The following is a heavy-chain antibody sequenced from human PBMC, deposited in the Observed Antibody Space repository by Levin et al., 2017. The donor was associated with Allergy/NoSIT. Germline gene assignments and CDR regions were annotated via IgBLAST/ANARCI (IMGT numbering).Heavy chain of an antibody. CDR3: ARDRWGRSGYGGGFDY. CDR1: GLTFFNYG. CDR2: IWNDGSKK. Sequence: PGESLKISCAASGLTFFNYGMHWVRQAPGKGLEWVAVIWNDGSKKYYADSVKGRFTVSRDDSKDTLYLQMNSVRADDTAVYYCARDRWGRSGYGGGFDYWDQGTLVTVSS. V-gene: IGHV3-33*01. D-gene: IGHD5-12*01. J-gene: IGHJ4*02.